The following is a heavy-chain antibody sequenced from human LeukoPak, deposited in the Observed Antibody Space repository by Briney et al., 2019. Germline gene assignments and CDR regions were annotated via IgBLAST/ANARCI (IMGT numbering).Heavy chain of an antibody. CDR3: ARYERMHDYSNYDLSSLVEVSAPKYYYYYMDV. J-gene: IGHJ6*03. CDR1: GGSISSYY. CDR2: IYYSGST. D-gene: IGHD4-11*01. V-gene: IGHV4-59*01. Sequence: PSGTLSLTCTVSGGSISSYYWSWIRQPLGKGLEWIGYIYYSGSTNYNPSLKSRVTISVDTSKNQFSLKLSSVTAADTAVYYCARYERMHDYSNYDLSSLVEVSAPKYYYYYMDVWGKGTTVTVSS.